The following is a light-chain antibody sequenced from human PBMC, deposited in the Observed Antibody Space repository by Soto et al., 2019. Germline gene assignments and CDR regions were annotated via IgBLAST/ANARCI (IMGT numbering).Light chain of an antibody. CDR1: QSVSSNY. CDR2: GAS. V-gene: IGKV3-20*01. Sequence: EIVLTQSPGTLSLSPGERATLSCRASQSVSSNYLAWYQQRPGQGPRLLIYGASSRATGIPDRFGASGSGTDFTLTITRLEPEDFAVYYCQQYGTSPTFGQGTKVDIK. J-gene: IGKJ1*01. CDR3: QQYGTSPT.